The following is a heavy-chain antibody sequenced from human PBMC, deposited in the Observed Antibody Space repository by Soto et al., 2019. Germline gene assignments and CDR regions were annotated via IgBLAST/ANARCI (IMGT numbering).Heavy chain of an antibody. J-gene: IGHJ4*02. CDR1: GYTFTDYG. CDR3: ARERGGYKHFDY. CDR2: INTYKGNI. V-gene: IGHV1-18*01. Sequence: QVQLVQSGAEVKKTGASVRVSCKSSGYTFTDYGITWVRQAPGQGLEWMGWINTYKGNINYAQRLQGRVTMTTDTSTSTAYMELRSLTSDDTAVYYCARERGGYKHFDYWGQGALVTVSS. D-gene: IGHD1-26*01.